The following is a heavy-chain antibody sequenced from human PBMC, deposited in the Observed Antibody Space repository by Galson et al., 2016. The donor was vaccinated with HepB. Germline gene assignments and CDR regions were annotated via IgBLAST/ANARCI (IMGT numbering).Heavy chain of an antibody. CDR3: AGDHYAMGRNWFDP. V-gene: IGHV4-31*03. D-gene: IGHD4-17*01. Sequence: TLSLTCTVSGDSVSSGDYYWSWIRQHPGKGLEWIGYIYYTGSTFYNPSLKSRVSISVDTSKNQFALRLTSVTAADTAVYYCAGDHYAMGRNWFDPWGQGTLVTVSS. CDR1: GDSVSSGDYY. J-gene: IGHJ5*02. CDR2: IYYTGST.